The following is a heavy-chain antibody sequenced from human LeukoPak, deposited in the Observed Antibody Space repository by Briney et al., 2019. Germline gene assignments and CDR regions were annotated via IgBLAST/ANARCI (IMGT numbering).Heavy chain of an antibody. Sequence: SETLSLTCTVSGGSISSSSYYWGWIRQPPGKGLEWIGSIYYSGSTYYNPSLKSRVTISVDTSKNQFSLKLSSVTAADTAVYYCARRISGYHDYYYYYMDVWGKGTTVTVSS. CDR2: IYYSGST. J-gene: IGHJ6*03. CDR1: GGSISSSSYY. V-gene: IGHV4-39*07. CDR3: ARRISGYHDYYYYYMDV. D-gene: IGHD3-22*01.